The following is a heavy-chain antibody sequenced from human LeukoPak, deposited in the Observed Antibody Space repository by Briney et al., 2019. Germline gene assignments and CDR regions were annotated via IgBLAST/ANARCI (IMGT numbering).Heavy chain of an antibody. J-gene: IGHJ4*02. CDR2: ITSGGAT. D-gene: IGHD4-17*01. CDR3: TWMATVRTVDF. Sequence: GGSLRLSCVVSGLVFNDAWMSRVRQAPGKGLEWVGRITSGGATDYAAPVKGRFSISRDNSKSTFYLQMNSLETDDTAMYYCTWMATVRTVDFWGQGTLVTVSS. V-gene: IGHV3-15*01. CDR1: GLVFNDAW.